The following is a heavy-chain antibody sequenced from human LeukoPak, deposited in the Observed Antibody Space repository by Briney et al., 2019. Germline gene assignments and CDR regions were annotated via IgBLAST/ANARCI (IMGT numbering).Heavy chain of an antibody. CDR3: AKARYCSGGSCDTIDY. D-gene: IGHD2-15*01. J-gene: IGHJ4*02. Sequence: PGGSLRLSCAASGFPLDDYAMHWVRQAPGKGLEWVSLISGDGGSTYYADSVKGRFTISRDNSKNSLYLQMNSLRTEDTALYYCAKARYCSGGSCDTIDYWGQGTLVTVSS. CDR1: GFPLDDYA. V-gene: IGHV3-43*02. CDR2: ISGDGGST.